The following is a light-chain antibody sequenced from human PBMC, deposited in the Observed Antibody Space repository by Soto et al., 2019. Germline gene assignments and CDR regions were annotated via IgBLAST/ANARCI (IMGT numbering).Light chain of an antibody. V-gene: IGLV1-40*01. J-gene: IGLJ2*01. Sequence: QSVLTQPPSVSGAPGQRVTISCTGSSSNIGAGYDVHWYQQLPGTAPKLLIHGNSNRPSGVPDRFSGSKSGTSASLAITGLQAEDEADYYCQSYDSSLSGSVVGGGTKVTVL. CDR3: QSYDSSLSGSV. CDR2: GNS. CDR1: SSNIGAGYD.